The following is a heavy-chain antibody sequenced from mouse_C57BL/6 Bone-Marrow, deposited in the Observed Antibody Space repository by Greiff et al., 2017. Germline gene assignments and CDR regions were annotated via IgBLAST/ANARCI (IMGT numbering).Heavy chain of an antibody. D-gene: IGHD3-2*02. J-gene: IGHJ2*01. V-gene: IGHV1-53*01. CDR1: GYTFTSYW. CDR3: ARGRGQLRLLDY. Sequence: VQLQQPGTELVKPGASVKLSCKASGYTFTSYWMHWVKQRPGQGLEWIGNINPSNGGTNYNEKFKSKATLTVDKSSSTAYMQLSSLTSEDSAVXYCARGRGQLRLLDYWGQGTTLTVSS. CDR2: INPSNGGT.